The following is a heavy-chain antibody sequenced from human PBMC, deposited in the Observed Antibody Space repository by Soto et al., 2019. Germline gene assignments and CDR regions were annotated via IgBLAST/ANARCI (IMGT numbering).Heavy chain of an antibody. CDR1: GFTFSSYG. J-gene: IGHJ5*02. Sequence: QPGGSLRLSCAASGFTFSSYGMHWVRQAPGKGLEWVAVIWYDGSNKYYADSVKGRFTISRDNSKNTLYLQMNSLRAEDTAVYYCARDGNAYCSGGRCYPEPAWLDPWGQGTLVTVSS. CDR3: ARDGNAYCSGGRCYPEPAWLDP. D-gene: IGHD2-15*01. CDR2: IWYDGSNK. V-gene: IGHV3-33*01.